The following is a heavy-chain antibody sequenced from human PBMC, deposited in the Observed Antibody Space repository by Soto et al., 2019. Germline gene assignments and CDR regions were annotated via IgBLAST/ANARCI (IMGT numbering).Heavy chain of an antibody. D-gene: IGHD2-2*01. CDR1: GFTFSSYA. J-gene: IGHJ6*02. CDR2: ISYDGSNK. Sequence: PGGSLRLSCAASGFTFSSYAMSWVRQAPGKGLEWVAVISYDGSNKYYADSVKGRFTISRDNSKNTLYLQMNSLRAEDTAVYYCAKDNPKYCSSTSCPQGMDVWGQGTTVTVSS. V-gene: IGHV3-30*18. CDR3: AKDNPKYCSSTSCPQGMDV.